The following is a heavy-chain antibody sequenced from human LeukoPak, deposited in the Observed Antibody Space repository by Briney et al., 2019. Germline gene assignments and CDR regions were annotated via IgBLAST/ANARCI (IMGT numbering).Heavy chain of an antibody. CDR1: GYSISSGYY. D-gene: IGHD2-15*01. Sequence: SETLSLTCAVSGYSISSGYYWGWIRQPPGKGLEWIGSIYHNGNTYYNPSLKSRVTISVDNSKNQFSLKMSSMTAADTAVYYCARAGWYTLDNWGQGTLVTVSS. CDR2: IYHNGNT. J-gene: IGHJ4*02. V-gene: IGHV4-38-2*01. CDR3: ARAGWYTLDN.